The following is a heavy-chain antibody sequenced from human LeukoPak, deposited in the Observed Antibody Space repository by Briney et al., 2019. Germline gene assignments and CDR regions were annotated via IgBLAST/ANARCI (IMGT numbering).Heavy chain of an antibody. CDR1: GFSISSGYY. CDR2: IYYSGST. V-gene: IGHV4-38-2*02. J-gene: IGHJ4*02. D-gene: IGHD6-19*01. CDR3: ARSGIAVAGPFDY. Sequence: PSETLSLTCTVSGFSISSGYYWGWIRQPPGKGLEWIGSIYYSGSTYYNPSLKSRVTISVDTSKNQFSLKLSSVTAADTAVYYCARSGIAVAGPFDYWGQGTLVTVSS.